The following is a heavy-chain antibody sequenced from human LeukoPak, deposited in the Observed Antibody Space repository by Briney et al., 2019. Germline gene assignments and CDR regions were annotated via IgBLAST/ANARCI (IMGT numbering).Heavy chain of an antibody. J-gene: IGHJ6*02. CDR1: GYTFTSYG. CDR2: ISAYNGNT. CDR3: ARDKDIVVVPAALPIEYYYGMDV. V-gene: IGHV1-18*01. Sequence: ASVKVSCKASGYTFTSYGISWVRQAPGQGLEWMGWISAYNGNTNYAQKLQGRVTMTTDTSMSTAYMELRSLRSDDTAVYYCARDKDIVVVPAALPIEYYYGMDVWGQGTTVTVSS. D-gene: IGHD2-2*01.